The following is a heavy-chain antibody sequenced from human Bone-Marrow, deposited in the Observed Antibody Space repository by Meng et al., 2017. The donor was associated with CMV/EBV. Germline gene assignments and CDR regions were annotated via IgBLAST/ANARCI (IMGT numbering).Heavy chain of an antibody. Sequence: LTCTVAGGSINSGGYYWSWIRQHPGKGLEWIGYIYYSGSTYYNPSLKSRVTISVDTSKNQFSLKLSSVTAADTAVYYCARVRNNWFDPWGQGTLVTVSS. V-gene: IGHV4-31*03. J-gene: IGHJ5*02. CDR2: IYYSGST. CDR1: GGSINSGGYY. CDR3: ARVRNNWFDP.